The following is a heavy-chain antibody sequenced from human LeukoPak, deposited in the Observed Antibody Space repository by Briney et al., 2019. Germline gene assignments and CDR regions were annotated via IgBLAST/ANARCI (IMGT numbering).Heavy chain of an antibody. J-gene: IGHJ4*02. CDR3: ARDFLLQSEGLFDY. V-gene: IGHV4-4*07. D-gene: IGHD4-11*01. Sequence: RPSETLSLTCTVSGGSISSYSWSWIRQPAGKGLEWIGRFYISGSTNYNPSLKSRVTMSVDTSKNQFSLRLNSVTAADTAVYYCARDFLLQSEGLFDYWGQGTLVTVSS. CDR1: GGSISSYS. CDR2: FYISGST.